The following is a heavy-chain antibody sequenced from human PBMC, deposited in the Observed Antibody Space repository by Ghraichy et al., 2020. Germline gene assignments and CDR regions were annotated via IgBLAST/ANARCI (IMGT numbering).Heavy chain of an antibody. V-gene: IGHV3-23*01. J-gene: IGHJ5*02. Sequence: GGSLRLSCEASGFAFSNYAMSWVRQAPGKGLEWISAISGSGGSTYFGDSVQGRFIISRDNVKNILFLQINSLRAEDSAVYFCARDAPHPLRSDPWGQGTLVTVSS. CDR3: ARDAPHPLRSDP. CDR1: GFAFSNYA. CDR2: ISGSGGST.